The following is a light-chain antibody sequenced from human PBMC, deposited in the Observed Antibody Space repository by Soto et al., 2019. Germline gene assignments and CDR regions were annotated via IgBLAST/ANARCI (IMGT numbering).Light chain of an antibody. CDR3: CSYAGTYTFFV. V-gene: IGLV2-11*01. Sequence: QSVLAQPRSVSGSPGQSVTISCTGSSSDVGGYNYVSWYQQQPGKAPKLMIYDVAIRPSGVSNRFSGSKSGNTASLTISGLQAEDDADYYCCSYAGTYTFFVFGTGTRSPS. CDR2: DVA. CDR1: SSDVGGYNY. J-gene: IGLJ1*01.